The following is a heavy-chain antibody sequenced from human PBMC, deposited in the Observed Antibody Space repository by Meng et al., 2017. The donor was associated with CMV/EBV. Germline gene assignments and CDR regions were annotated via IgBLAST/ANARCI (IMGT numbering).Heavy chain of an antibody. CDR1: GFIFSSYE. J-gene: IGHJ4*02. D-gene: IGHD5-12*01. CDR2: ISSSGSTI. V-gene: IGHV3-48*03. Sequence: GESLKISCAASGFIFSSYEMNWVRQAPGKGLEWVSYISSSGSTIYYADSVKGRFTISGDNAKNSLYLQMNSLRAEDTAVYYCARQYSGLTREIDYWGQGTLVTVSS. CDR3: ARQYSGLTREIDY.